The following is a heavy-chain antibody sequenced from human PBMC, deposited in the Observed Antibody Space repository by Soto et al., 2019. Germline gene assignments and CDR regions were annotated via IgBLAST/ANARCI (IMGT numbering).Heavy chain of an antibody. CDR3: TRYRWFDA. Sequence: LRLSCAASGFTFSNYEMNWVRQAPGKGLEWISYISSRGTVKYNADSVKGRSTISRDNAKNSLYLQMNSLRAEDTAVYYCTRYRWFDAWGQGTLVTVSS. D-gene: IGHD3-16*02. J-gene: IGHJ5*02. CDR1: GFTFSNYE. CDR2: ISSRGTVK. V-gene: IGHV3-48*03.